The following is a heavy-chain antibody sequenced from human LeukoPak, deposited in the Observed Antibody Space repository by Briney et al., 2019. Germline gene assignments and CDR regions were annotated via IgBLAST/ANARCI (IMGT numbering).Heavy chain of an antibody. CDR1: GYTFTGYY. CDR2: INPNSGGT. J-gene: IGHJ6*03. CDR3: ASSLTTTTPYYYMDV. Sequence: ASVKVSCKASGYTFTGYYMHWVRQAPGQGLEWMGWINPNSGGTNYAQKFQGRVTMTRDTSTSTAYMELRSLRSDDTAVYYCASSLTTTTPYYYMDVWGKGTTVTVSS. V-gene: IGHV1-2*02. D-gene: IGHD4-11*01.